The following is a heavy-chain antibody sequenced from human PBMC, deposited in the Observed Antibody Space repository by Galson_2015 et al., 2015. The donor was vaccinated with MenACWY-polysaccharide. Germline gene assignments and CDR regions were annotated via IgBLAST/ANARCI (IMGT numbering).Heavy chain of an antibody. CDR2: INNRGDWI. J-gene: IGHJ3*02. CDR3: VRDRGAGCGYI. CDR1: GFTFSTYA. Sequence: SLRLSCAASGFTFSTYAMSWVRQAPGKGLEWISTINNRGDWIYYADSVKGRFSISRDDSENTMSLQMNSLRAEDTALYYCVRDRGAGCGYIWGQGTMVAVSS. D-gene: IGHD2-21*01. V-gene: IGHV3-23*01.